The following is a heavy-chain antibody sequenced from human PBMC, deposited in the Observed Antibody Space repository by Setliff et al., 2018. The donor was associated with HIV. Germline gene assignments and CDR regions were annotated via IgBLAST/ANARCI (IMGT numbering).Heavy chain of an antibody. CDR3: ARLSWLYYYDSSGYYYGHYFNY. V-gene: IGHV5-51*01. CDR1: GYSFTTYW. Sequence: PGASLTLSCKGSGYSFTTYWIGWVLQMPGKGLEWMGIIYPGDSDTRYSPSFQGQVTISADKSISTAYLQWSSLKASDTAMYYCARLSWLYYYDSSGYYYGHYFNYWGQGTLVTVSS. J-gene: IGHJ4*02. D-gene: IGHD3-22*01. CDR2: IYPGDSDT.